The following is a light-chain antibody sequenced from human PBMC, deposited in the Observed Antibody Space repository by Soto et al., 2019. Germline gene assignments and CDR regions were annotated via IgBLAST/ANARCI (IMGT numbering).Light chain of an antibody. CDR1: SSDVGGYKY. CDR3: TAYTSSNTLYV. Sequence: QSALTQPASVSGSPGQSITISCTRTSSDVGGYKYVSWYQQHPGKAPKLMIYEVSNRPSGVSNRFSGSKSGNTASLTISGLPAEDEADYYCTAYTSSNTLYVFGTGSKVPV. J-gene: IGLJ1*01. CDR2: EVS. V-gene: IGLV2-14*01.